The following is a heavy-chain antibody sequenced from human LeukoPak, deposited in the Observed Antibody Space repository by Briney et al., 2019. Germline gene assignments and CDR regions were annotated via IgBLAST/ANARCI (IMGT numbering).Heavy chain of an antibody. V-gene: IGHV3-74*01. D-gene: IGHD6-13*01. CDR1: KVTFSNYW. CDR3: ATPGIRDQYDFDS. Sequence: GSLRLSCTASKVTFSNYWMHGVRQAPGKGLVWVSRINTDGTTTNYANSVRGRFTISRDNAKNTLYLQMNSLRAEDTALYYCATPGIRDQYDFDSWGQGTLVTVSS. CDR2: INTDGTTT. J-gene: IGHJ4*02.